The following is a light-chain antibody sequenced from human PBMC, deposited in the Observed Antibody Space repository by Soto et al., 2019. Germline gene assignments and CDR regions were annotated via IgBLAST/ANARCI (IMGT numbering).Light chain of an antibody. J-gene: IGLJ1*01. Sequence: QSVLTQPASVSGSPGQSITISCTGTSSDIGDSNYVSWYQQHPGKAPKLVIYDVSNRPSGVSNRFSGSKSANTASLTISGLQDEDEADYYCSSFRSSSTSYVFGTGTKVTVL. V-gene: IGLV2-14*03. CDR2: DVS. CDR1: SSDIGDSNY. CDR3: SSFRSSSTSYV.